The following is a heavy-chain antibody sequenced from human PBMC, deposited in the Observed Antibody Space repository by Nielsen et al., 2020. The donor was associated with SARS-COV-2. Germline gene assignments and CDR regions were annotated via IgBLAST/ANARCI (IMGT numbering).Heavy chain of an antibody. V-gene: IGHV1-69*04. CDR2: IIPILGIA. CDR3: ERDRRVGVGAWFDP. D-gene: IGHD3-16*01. Sequence: SVKVSCKASGGTFSSYAISWVRQAPGQGLEWMGRIIPILGIANYAQKFQGRVTITADKSTSTAYMELSSLRSEDTAVYYCERDRRVGVGAWFDPWGQGTLVTVSS. J-gene: IGHJ5*02. CDR1: GGTFSSYA.